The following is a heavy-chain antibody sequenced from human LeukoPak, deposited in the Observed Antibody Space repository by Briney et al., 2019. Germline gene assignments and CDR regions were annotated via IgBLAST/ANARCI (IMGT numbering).Heavy chain of an antibody. V-gene: IGHV1-18*01. CDR3: ARDLLNDAFDI. Sequence: ASVRVSCKASGYTFTNFGISWVRQAPGQGLEWMGWISTYNGHTNYAQMLQGRVTMTTDTSTSTAYMEVRSLRSDDTAVYYCARDLLNDAFDIWGLGTMVTVSS. J-gene: IGHJ3*02. CDR1: GYTFTNFG. CDR2: ISTYNGHT.